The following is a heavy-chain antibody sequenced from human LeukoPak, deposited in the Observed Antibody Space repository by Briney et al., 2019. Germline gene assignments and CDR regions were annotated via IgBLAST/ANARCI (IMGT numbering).Heavy chain of an antibody. D-gene: IGHD2-15*01. CDR2: IYYSGST. CDR3: ARHLRGYCSGGSCHFDY. Sequence: PSETLSLTCTVSGGSICSSSYCWGWIRQPPGKGLEWIGRIYYSGSTYYNPSLKSRVTISVDTSKNQFSLKLSSVTAADTAVYYCARHLRGYCSGGSCHFDYWGQGTLVTVSS. V-gene: IGHV4-39*01. CDR1: GGSICSSSYC. J-gene: IGHJ4*02.